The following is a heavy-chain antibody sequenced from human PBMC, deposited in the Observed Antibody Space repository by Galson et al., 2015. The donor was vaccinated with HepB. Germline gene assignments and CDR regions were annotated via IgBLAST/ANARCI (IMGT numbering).Heavy chain of an antibody. Sequence: SLRLSCAASGFTFSDYYMSWIRQAPGKGLEWVSYISSNSYTNYADSVKGRFTISRDNAKNSLYLQMNSLRAEDTAVYYCARDLLSGLGEAATEHYWGQGTLVTVSS. D-gene: IGHD6-13*01. V-gene: IGHV3-11*06. CDR2: ISSNSYT. CDR3: ARDLLSGLGEAATEHY. CDR1: GFTFSDYY. J-gene: IGHJ4*02.